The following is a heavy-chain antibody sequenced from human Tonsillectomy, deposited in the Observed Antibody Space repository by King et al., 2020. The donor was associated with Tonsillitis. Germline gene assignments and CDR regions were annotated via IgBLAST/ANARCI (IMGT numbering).Heavy chain of an antibody. CDR1: GFSLSNARMG. CDR3: ARFDSSCYYYDPSDYYYYGMDV. V-gene: IGHV2-26*01. CDR2: IFSNDEE. Sequence: VTLKESGPVLVKPTETLTLTCSVSGFSLSNARMGVSWIRQPPGKALEWLAHIFSNDEESYSTSLKSRLTISKDTSKSQVVLTMTNMDPVDTATYYCARFDSSCYYYDPSDYYYYGMDVWGQGTTVTVSS. D-gene: IGHD3-22*01. J-gene: IGHJ6*02.